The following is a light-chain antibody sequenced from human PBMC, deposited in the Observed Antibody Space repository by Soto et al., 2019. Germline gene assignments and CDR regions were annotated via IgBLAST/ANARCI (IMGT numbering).Light chain of an antibody. CDR1: QSVSSSY. Sequence: EIVVSLSPGTLALSKGERATISCRASQSVSSSYLAWYQQKPGQAPRVLIYGASSRATGIPDRFSGSGSGTDFTLTIRRLEPEDFAVYYCQQYGSSTWTFGQGTKVDI. CDR2: GAS. CDR3: QQYGSSTWT. J-gene: IGKJ1*01. V-gene: IGKV3-20*01.